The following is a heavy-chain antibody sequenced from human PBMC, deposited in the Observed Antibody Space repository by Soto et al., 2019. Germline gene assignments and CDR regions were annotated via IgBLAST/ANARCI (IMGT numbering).Heavy chain of an antibody. D-gene: IGHD5-12*01. CDR2: IIPIFGTA. CDR3: ARDQGGYNYNFDY. V-gene: IGHV1-69*13. J-gene: IGHJ4*02. Sequence: SVKVSCKASGGTFSSYAISWVRQAPGQGLGWMGGIIPIFGTANYAQKFQGRVTITADESTSTAYMELSSLRSEDTAVYYCARDQGGYNYNFDYWGQGTLVTVSS. CDR1: GGTFSSYA.